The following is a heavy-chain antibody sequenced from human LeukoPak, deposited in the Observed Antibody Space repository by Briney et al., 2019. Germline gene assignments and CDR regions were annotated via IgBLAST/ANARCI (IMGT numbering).Heavy chain of an antibody. CDR1: GGSISSYY. CDR2: IYYSGST. J-gene: IGHJ5*02. CDR3: ARKNDFWSGYSRTNWFDP. Sequence: RASETLSLTCTVSGGSISSYYWSWIRQPPGKGLEWIGYIYYSGSTNYNPSLKSRVTISVDTSKNQFSLKLSSLTAADTAVYYCARKNDFWSGYSRTNWFDPWGQGTLVTVSS. V-gene: IGHV4-59*08. D-gene: IGHD3-3*01.